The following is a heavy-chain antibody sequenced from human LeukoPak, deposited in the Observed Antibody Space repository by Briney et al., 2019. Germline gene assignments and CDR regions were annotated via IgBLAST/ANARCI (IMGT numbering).Heavy chain of an antibody. CDR1: GGSFSGYS. J-gene: IGHJ4*02. CDR2: INHSGST. D-gene: IGHD3-22*01. CDR3: ARVSSRRLPPTYSYDRRNYFDY. Sequence: SETLSLTCAAYGGSFSGYSWSWIRQPPRKGLEWIGEINHSGSTNYKPSLKSRVMISVDTSKNQISLKLRSVTAADTAIYYCARVSSRRLPPTYSYDRRNYFDYWGQGTLVTVSS. V-gene: IGHV4-34*01.